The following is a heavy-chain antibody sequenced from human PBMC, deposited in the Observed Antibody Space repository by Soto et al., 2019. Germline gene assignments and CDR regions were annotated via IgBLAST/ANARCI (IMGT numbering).Heavy chain of an antibody. V-gene: IGHV1-2*02. CDR1: GYTFTSYG. Sequence: ASVKVSCKASGYTFTSYGISWVRQAPGQGLEWMGWINPNSGGTNYAQKFQGRVTMTRDTSISTAYMELSRLRSDDTAVYYCARANDHDYYFDYWGQGTLVTVSS. D-gene: IGHD1-1*01. J-gene: IGHJ4*02. CDR3: ARANDHDYYFDY. CDR2: INPNSGGT.